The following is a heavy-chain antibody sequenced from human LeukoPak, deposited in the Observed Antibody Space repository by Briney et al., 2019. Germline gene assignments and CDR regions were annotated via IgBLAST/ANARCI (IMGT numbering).Heavy chain of an antibody. CDR1: GGSISSGNYY. CDR3: ARGYSSGYWYFDL. Sequence: SQTLSLTCTVSGGSISSGNYYWSWIRQPAGKGLEWIGRIYASGSTNRNPPLKSRVTISIDTSKNQFSLKLSSVTAADTAVYYCARGYSSGYWYFDLWGRGTLVTVSS. D-gene: IGHD5-18*01. V-gene: IGHV4-61*02. J-gene: IGHJ2*01. CDR2: IYASGST.